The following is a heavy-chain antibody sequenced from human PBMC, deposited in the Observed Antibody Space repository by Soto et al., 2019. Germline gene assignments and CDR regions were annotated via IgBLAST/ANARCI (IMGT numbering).Heavy chain of an antibody. J-gene: IGHJ3*02. D-gene: IGHD6-19*01. CDR1: GFVFSSYA. CDR2: ISGSGTTA. Sequence: GSLRLSCAASGFVFSSYAMSWVRQAPGKGLEWVSAISGSGTTAYYADSVKGRFIFSRDNPKNTMYLQMNSLRAEDTAVYFCAKTTDGWFSAFEIWGQGTMVTVS. V-gene: IGHV3-23*01. CDR3: AKTTDGWFSAFEI.